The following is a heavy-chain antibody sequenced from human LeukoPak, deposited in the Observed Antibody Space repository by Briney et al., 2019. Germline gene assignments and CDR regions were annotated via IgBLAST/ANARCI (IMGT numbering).Heavy chain of an antibody. CDR2: ISYDGSNK. CDR3: AKPRIAVAGGFDY. CDR1: GFTFSSYG. V-gene: IGHV3-30*18. D-gene: IGHD6-19*01. Sequence: GGSLRLSCAASGFTFSSYGMHWVRQAPGKGLEWVAVISYDGSNKYYADSVKGRFTISRDNSKNTLYLQMNSLRAEDTAVYYCAKPRIAVAGGFDYWGQGTLVTVSS. J-gene: IGHJ4*02.